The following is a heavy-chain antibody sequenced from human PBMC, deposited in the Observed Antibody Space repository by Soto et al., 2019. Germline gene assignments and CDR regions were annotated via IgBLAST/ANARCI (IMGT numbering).Heavy chain of an antibody. V-gene: IGHV1-2*02. D-gene: IGHD1-1*01. CDR1: GYTFTDYH. CDR2: INPNTGGT. CDR3: ARDPFPAEQNWLDAYNYMDP. J-gene: IGHJ5*02. Sequence: ASVKVSCKASGYTFTDYHIHWVRQAPGQGLEWMGWINPNTGGTIYSQHFQGRVTMTRDTSISTAYMELYRLTSDDTAVYYCARDPFPAEQNWLDAYNYMDPWGQGTPGNASS.